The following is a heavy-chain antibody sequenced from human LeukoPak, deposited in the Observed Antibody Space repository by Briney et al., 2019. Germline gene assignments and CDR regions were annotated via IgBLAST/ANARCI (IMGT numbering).Heavy chain of an antibody. CDR2: IYYSGST. CDR1: GGSISSSSYY. Sequence: PSETLSLTCTVSGGSISSSSYYWGWIRQPPGKGLAWIGSIYYSGSTYYNPSLKSRVTISVDTSKNQFSLKLSSVTAADTAVYYCAVLTGYPITYYYYYYMDVWGKGTTVTVSS. J-gene: IGHJ6*03. CDR3: AVLTGYPITYYYYYYMDV. V-gene: IGHV4-39*01. D-gene: IGHD3-9*01.